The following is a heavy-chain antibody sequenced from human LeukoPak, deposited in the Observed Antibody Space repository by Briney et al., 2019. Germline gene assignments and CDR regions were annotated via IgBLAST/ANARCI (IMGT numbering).Heavy chain of an antibody. D-gene: IGHD1-7*01. CDR3: ARGGGDGTRYYYYYYGMDV. V-gene: IGHV4-34*01. CDR1: GGSFSGYY. J-gene: IGHJ6*02. CDR2: INHSGST. Sequence: SGTLSLTCAVYGGSFSGYYWSWIRQPPGKGLEWIGEINHSGSTNYNPSLKSRVTISVDTSKNQFSLKLSSVTAADTAVYYCARGGGDGTRYYYYYYGMDVWGQGTTVTVSS.